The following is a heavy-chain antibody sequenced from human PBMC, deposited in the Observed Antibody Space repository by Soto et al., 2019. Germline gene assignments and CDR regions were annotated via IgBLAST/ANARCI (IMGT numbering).Heavy chain of an antibody. Sequence: EVQLVESGGDLVQPGGSLRLSCAASGFGFSSYWMTWVRQAPGKGLEWVANIKQDGREKYYVASVKGSFTISRDNGNNLMYLQMDSLTPDDTAVYYCAGDGVRNGAYNGWLDPWGQGTLVTVSS. CDR2: IKQDGREK. D-gene: IGHD3-10*01. V-gene: IGHV3-7*03. CDR1: GFGFSSYW. CDR3: AGDGVRNGAYNGWLDP. J-gene: IGHJ5*02.